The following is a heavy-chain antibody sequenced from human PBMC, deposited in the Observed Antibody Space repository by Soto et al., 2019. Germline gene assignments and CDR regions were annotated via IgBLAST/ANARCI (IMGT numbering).Heavy chain of an antibody. J-gene: IGHJ6*02. Sequence: PSETLSLTCAVSGGSISSSNCWSFVRQPPGKGLEWIGEIYHSGSTNYNPSLKSRVTISVDKSKNQFSLKLSSVTAADTAVYYCARVLRSGYSYGHGYGMDVWGQGTTVTVSS. CDR1: GGSISSSNC. V-gene: IGHV4-4*02. CDR2: IYHSGST. D-gene: IGHD5-18*01. CDR3: ARVLRSGYSYGHGYGMDV.